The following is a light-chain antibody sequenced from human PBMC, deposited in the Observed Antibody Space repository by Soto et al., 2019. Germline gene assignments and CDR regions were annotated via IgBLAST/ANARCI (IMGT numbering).Light chain of an antibody. CDR2: AAS. J-gene: IGKJ1*01. Sequence: DIQMTQSPSTLSASVGDRVTITCRASQGINTWLAWYQQKPGKAPKLLISAASTLQSGVPSRFRGSGSGTEFTLTIRSRQSDDSATYYCQQDTRDWTFGQGTKVEIK. CDR3: QQDTRDWT. V-gene: IGKV1-5*01. CDR1: QGINTW.